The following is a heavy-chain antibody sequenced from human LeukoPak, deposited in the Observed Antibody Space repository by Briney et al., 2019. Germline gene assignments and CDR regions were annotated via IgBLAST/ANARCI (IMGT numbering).Heavy chain of an antibody. V-gene: IGHV3-23*01. Sequence: GGSLRLSCEASEFMFSSYAMSWVRQAPGKGLEWVSAISGSGGSINYADSVKGRSTLSRDNSKNTLYLQMNSLRAEDTALYYCAKDLWISGSFPRMIDYWGQGILVTVSS. CDR1: EFMFSSYA. J-gene: IGHJ4*02. CDR2: ISGSGGSI. CDR3: AKDLWISGSFPRMIDY. D-gene: IGHD1-26*01.